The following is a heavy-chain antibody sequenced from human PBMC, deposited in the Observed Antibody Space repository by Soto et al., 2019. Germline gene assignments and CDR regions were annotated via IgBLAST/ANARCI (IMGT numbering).Heavy chain of an antibody. Sequence: ESGGGSVQPGGSLRLSCAASGFTFSKYAMIWVRQAPGKGQEWVSGIVGSGDSIYYADSVKGRFTISRDNSKNMLYLQMNSLRAEDTALYYCAKDAVYGDGLWLVANWGQGTVVTVSS. J-gene: IGHJ4*02. V-gene: IGHV3-23*01. CDR1: GFTFSKYA. CDR3: AKDAVYGDGLWLVAN. D-gene: IGHD2-21*02. CDR2: IVGSGDSI.